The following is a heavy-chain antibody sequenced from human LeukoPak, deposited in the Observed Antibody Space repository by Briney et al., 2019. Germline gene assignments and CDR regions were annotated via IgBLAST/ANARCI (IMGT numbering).Heavy chain of an antibody. CDR3: ARDVGTTGWHTFDY. J-gene: IGHJ4*02. CDR2: TCYRSKWYN. D-gene: IGHD3-9*01. V-gene: IGHV6-1*01. CDR1: GDSVSSNNGA. Sequence: PSQTLSFTCAISGDSVSSNNGAWHWIRQSPSRGLECLGRTCYRSKWYNDYAESLISRITISQVTSKNQCSLQLYSVTPEDTAVYYCARDVGTTGWHTFDYWRQGTLVTVSS.